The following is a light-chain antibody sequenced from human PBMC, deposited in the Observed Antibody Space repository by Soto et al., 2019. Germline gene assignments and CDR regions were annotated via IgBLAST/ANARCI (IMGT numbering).Light chain of an antibody. CDR3: QSADT. CDR2: QAS. Sequence: DIQMTQSPSTLSASVGDRATITCRASQSISSWLAWYQQQPGKAPKLLLYQASSLQSGVPARFIGSGSGTEFTLTVSGLHPDDFATYYCQSADTFGGGTKLEIK. V-gene: IGKV1-5*03. J-gene: IGKJ4*01. CDR1: QSISSW.